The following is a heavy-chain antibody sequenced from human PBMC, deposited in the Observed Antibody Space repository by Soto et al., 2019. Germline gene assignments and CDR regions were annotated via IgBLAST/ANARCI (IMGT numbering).Heavy chain of an antibody. Sequence: EVQLAESGGGMVQPGGSLRLSCVASGFTFSSYDMHWVRQAPGKGLEYVSSISSNGGTTYYGNSVKGRFTISRDNSKNTLYLQMGSLSAEDMAVYYCVRRVSGNYDYWGLGTLVTVSS. CDR3: VRRVSGNYDY. J-gene: IGHJ4*02. D-gene: IGHD1-7*01. CDR2: ISSNGGTT. CDR1: GFTFSSYD. V-gene: IGHV3-64*01.